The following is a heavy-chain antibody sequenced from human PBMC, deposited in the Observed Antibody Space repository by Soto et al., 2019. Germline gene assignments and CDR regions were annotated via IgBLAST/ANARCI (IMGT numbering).Heavy chain of an antibody. D-gene: IGHD7-27*01. CDR1: GYTFTSYG. CDR2: ISAYNGNT. V-gene: IGHV1-18*01. Sequence: QVQLVQSGAEVKKPGASVKVSCKASGYTFTSYGISWVRQAPGQGLEWMGWISAYNGNTKYAQKLQGRVTMTTDTXXXXXXXXXXXXXXDXXAXXXXARDLNLGLGDYWGQGTLVTVSS. J-gene: IGHJ4*02. CDR3: ARDLNLGLGDY.